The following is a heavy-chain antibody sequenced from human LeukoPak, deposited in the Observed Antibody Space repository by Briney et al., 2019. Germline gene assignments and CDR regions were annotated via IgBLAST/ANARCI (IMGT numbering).Heavy chain of an antibody. D-gene: IGHD3-16*01. J-gene: IGHJ4*02. CDR1: GFPFTETW. Sequence: PGGSLRLSCATSGFPFTETWMHWVRQAPGKGLVWVSRIRSDGSDERYAEAVKGRFTISRDNAKNTLYLQMNSLRAEDTAVFYCAKDGTDYVWETYFGGLNLDSWGQGALVTVSS. CDR3: AKDGTDYVWETYFGGLNLDS. CDR2: IRSDGSDE. V-gene: IGHV3-74*01.